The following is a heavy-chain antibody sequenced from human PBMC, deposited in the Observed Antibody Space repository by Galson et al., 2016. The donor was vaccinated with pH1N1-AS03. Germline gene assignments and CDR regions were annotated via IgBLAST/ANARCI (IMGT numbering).Heavy chain of an antibody. Sequence: SVKVSCKASGYIFTGFYVHWVRQAPGQGLEWMGWINPNNGVTNYAQKFQAWVTMTGDTPISTAYMELYGLKSDDTAVYYCARDPRGPCSSAACATTYYFGMDVWGQGTTVIVSS. J-gene: IGHJ6*02. V-gene: IGHV1-2*04. D-gene: IGHD1-26*01. CDR3: ARDPRGPCSSAACATTYYFGMDV. CDR2: INPNNGVT. CDR1: GYIFTGFY.